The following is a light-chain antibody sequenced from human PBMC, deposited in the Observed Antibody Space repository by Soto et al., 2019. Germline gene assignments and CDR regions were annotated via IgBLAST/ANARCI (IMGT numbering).Light chain of an antibody. CDR3: QHYDNYVWT. Sequence: DIQMTQSPSTRSASVGDRVTITCRASQSLTSWLTWYQQKPGKAPKFLIYNTSILESGVPSRFSGSGSGTEFTLTISSLQPDDFATYDCQHYDNYVWTFGQGTKVEIK. V-gene: IGKV1-5*03. CDR2: NTS. J-gene: IGKJ1*01. CDR1: QSLTSW.